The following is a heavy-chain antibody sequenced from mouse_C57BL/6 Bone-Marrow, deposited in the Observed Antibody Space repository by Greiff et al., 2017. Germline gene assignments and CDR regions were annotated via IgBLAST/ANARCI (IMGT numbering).Heavy chain of an antibody. D-gene: IGHD3-2*02. CDR3: ARRLRNWFAY. Sequence: VKLQQPGAELVRPGSSVKLSCKASGYTFTSYWMDWVKQRPGQGLEWIGNIYPSDSETHYNQKFKDKATLTVDKSSSTAYMQLSSLTSEDSAVYYCARRLRNWFAYWGQGTLVTVSA. J-gene: IGHJ3*01. CDR2: IYPSDSET. CDR1: GYTFTSYW. V-gene: IGHV1-61*01.